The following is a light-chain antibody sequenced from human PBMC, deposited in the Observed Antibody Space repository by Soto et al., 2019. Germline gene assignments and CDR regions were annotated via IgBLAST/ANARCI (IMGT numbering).Light chain of an antibody. CDR2: SAS. V-gene: IGKV1-27*01. CDR3: QKYNSALT. CDR1: QDISNY. Sequence: DIQMTQSPSSLSASVGDRSTITFRASQDISNYLAWYQQKPGKVPKLLIYSASTLQSGVPSRFSGSGSGTDFTLTISSLQPEDVATYFCQKYNSALTFGQGTRLEIK. J-gene: IGKJ5*01.